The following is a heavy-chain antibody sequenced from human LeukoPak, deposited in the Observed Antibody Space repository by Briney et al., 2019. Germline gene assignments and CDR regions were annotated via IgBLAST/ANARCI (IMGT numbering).Heavy chain of an antibody. CDR3: AREAYSSGRAGTFDI. CDR2: IPHDGGNK. Sequence: GGSLRLSCAASGFTFSSYSMNWVRQAPGKRLEWVALIPHDGGNKQYGDSAKGRFTVSRENSKNTVDLNMDSLTVDDTAIYYCAREAYSSGRAGTFDIWGQGTMVTVSS. V-gene: IGHV3-30*03. J-gene: IGHJ3*02. D-gene: IGHD6-19*01. CDR1: GFTFSSYS.